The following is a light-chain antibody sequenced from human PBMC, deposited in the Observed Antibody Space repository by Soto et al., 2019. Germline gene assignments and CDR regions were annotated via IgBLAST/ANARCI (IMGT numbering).Light chain of an antibody. CDR3: SSYTTSSTLGSTLVV. CDR1: SSNVGGYNY. CDR2: DVI. V-gene: IGLV2-14*01. Sequence: QSALTQPASVSGSPGQSITISCIGTSSNVGGYNYVSWYQQHPGKAPKLIIYDVINRPSGVSSRFSGSKSDNTASLTISGLQAEDEAEYYCSSYTTSSTLGSTLVVFGGGTQLTVL. J-gene: IGLJ2*01.